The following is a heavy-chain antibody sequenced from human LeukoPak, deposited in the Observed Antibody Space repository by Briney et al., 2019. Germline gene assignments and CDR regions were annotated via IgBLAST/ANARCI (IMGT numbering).Heavy chain of an antibody. CDR2: ISGDGGST. Sequence: PGGSLRLSCAASGFTFDDYAMHWVRQAPGKGLEWVSLISGDGGSTYHADSVKGRFTISRDNSKNSLYLQMNSLRTEDTALYYCAKDIDYYDSSGYFDYWGQGTLVTVSS. J-gene: IGHJ4*02. CDR3: AKDIDYYDSSGYFDY. CDR1: GFTFDDYA. D-gene: IGHD3-22*01. V-gene: IGHV3-43*02.